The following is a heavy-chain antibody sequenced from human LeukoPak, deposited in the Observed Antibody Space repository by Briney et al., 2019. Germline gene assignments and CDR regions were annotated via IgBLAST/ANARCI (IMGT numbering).Heavy chain of an antibody. CDR2: ISAYNGNT. Sequence: GASVKVSCKASGYTFTSYGISWVRQAPGQGLEWMGWISAYNGNTNYAQKLQGRVAMTTDTSTSTAYMELRSLRSDDTAVCYCARDLAYYYDSSGYPAIDYWGQGTLVTVSS. D-gene: IGHD3-22*01. CDR1: GYTFTSYG. CDR3: ARDLAYYYDSSGYPAIDY. V-gene: IGHV1-18*01. J-gene: IGHJ4*02.